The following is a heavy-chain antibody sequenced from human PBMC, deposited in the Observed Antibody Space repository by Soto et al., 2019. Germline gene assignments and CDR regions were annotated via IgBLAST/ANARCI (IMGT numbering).Heavy chain of an antibody. J-gene: IGHJ6*03. CDR1: GGSFSGYY. D-gene: IGHD4-17*01. CDR2: INHSGST. CDR3: ARGMTTVTRGYYYYRDV. V-gene: IGHV4-34*01. Sequence: QVQLQQWGAGLLKPSETLSLTCAVYGGSFSGYYWSWIRQPPGKGLEWIGEINHSGSTNYNPSLKSRVTISVDTSKNQFSLKLSSVTAADTAVYYCARGMTTVTRGYYYYRDVWGKGTTVTVSS.